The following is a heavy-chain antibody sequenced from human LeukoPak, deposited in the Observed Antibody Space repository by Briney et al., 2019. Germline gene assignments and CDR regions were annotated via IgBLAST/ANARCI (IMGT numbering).Heavy chain of an antibody. D-gene: IGHD4-23*01. J-gene: IGHJ3*02. CDR3: AKGRWTSGRGAFDI. V-gene: IGHV3-23*01. Sequence: GGSLRLSCAASEFTFSSYGMSWVRQAPGRGLEWVSAISGSGGSTYYADSVKGRFTISRDNSKNTLYLQMNSLRAEDTAVYYCAKGRWTSGRGAFDIWGQGTMVTVSS. CDR2: ISGSGGST. CDR1: EFTFSSYG.